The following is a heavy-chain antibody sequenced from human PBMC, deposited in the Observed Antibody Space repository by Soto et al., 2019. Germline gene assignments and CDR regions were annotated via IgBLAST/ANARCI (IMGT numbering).Heavy chain of an antibody. Sequence: GSLRLSCAASGFTFGDHWMHWVRQAPGKGLEWVSRVISDGNTIDYADSVKGRFTVSRDNAKSTLYLQMNSLRAEDTAVYYCATAEVDHWGPGTLVTAPQ. J-gene: IGHJ5*02. V-gene: IGHV3-74*01. CDR2: VISDGNTI. CDR3: ATAEVDH. CDR1: GFTFGDHW.